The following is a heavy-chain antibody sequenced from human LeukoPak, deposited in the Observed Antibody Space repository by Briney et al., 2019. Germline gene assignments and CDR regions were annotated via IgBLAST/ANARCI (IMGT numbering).Heavy chain of an antibody. V-gene: IGHV5-51*01. Sequence: GESLKISCKGSGYSFTSYWIGWVRQMPGKGLEWMGIIYPGDSDTRYSPSFQGQVTISADKSISTAYLQWSSLKASDTAMYYCARVEEGGSGAYSRRKQQLVHKHGPNWFDPWGQGTLVTVSS. CDR1: GYSFTSYW. J-gene: IGHJ5*02. D-gene: IGHD6-13*01. CDR2: IYPGDSDT. CDR3: ARVEEGGSGAYSRRKQQLVHKHGPNWFDP.